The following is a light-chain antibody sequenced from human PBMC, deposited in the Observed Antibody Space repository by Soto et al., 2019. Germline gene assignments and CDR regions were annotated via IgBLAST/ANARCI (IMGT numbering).Light chain of an antibody. CDR1: QTIGSW. CDR2: KAS. V-gene: IGKV1-5*03. Sequence: DIQMTQSPSTLSASVGDRVTISCRASQTIGSWLAWYQQKSGKAPKLLIYKASTLESGVSSRFSGSGSGTEFTLTITSLQPDDSATYYCQQYDNLWTFGQGTKVQIK. CDR3: QQYDNLWT. J-gene: IGKJ1*01.